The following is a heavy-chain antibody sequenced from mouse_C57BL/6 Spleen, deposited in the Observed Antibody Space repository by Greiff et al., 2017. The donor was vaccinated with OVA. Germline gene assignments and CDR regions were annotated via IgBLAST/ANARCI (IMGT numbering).Heavy chain of an antibody. J-gene: IGHJ2*01. CDR1: GYTFTSYW. V-gene: IGHV1-55*01. D-gene: IGHD1-1*02. Sequence: QVQLQQPGAELVKPGASVKMSCKASGYTFTSYWMNWVKQRPGQGLAWIGDLYPGGGGTNYNEKFKGKATLTVDTSSSTAYMQLSSLTSEDSAVYYCARAEVAATDYWGQGTTLTVSA. CDR3: ARAEVAATDY. CDR2: LYPGGGGT.